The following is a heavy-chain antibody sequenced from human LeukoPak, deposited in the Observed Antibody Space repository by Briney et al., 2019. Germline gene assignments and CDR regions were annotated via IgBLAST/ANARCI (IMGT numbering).Heavy chain of an antibody. CDR3: ASCFGDYYHAAFDI. CDR2: TKQDGIEK. V-gene: IGHV3-7*01. D-gene: IGHD4-17*01. Sequence: PGGSLRLSCAASGFTFSSYWMSWVRQAQGKGLEWVANTKQDGIEKYYVDSVKGRFTISRDNAKNSLYLQMNSLRAEDTAVYYCASCFGDYYHAAFDIWGQGTMVTVSS. J-gene: IGHJ3*02. CDR1: GFTFSSYW.